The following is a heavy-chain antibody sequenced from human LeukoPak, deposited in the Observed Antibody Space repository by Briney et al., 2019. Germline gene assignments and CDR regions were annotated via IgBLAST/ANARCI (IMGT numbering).Heavy chain of an antibody. V-gene: IGHV1-18*04. CDR1: GYTFTGYY. CDR3: ARDRAGSSADV. CDR2: ISAYNGNT. D-gene: IGHD3-10*01. J-gene: IGHJ6*04. Sequence: ASVKVSCKASGYTFTGYYMHWVRQAPGQGLEWMGWISAYNGNTNYAQKLQGRVTMTTDTSTSTAYMELRSLRSDDTAVYYCARDRAGSSADVWGKGTTVTISS.